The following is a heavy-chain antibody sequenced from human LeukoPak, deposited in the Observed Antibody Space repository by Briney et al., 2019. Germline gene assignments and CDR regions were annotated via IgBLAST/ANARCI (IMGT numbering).Heavy chain of an antibody. CDR2: INPNSGGT. J-gene: IGHJ4*02. V-gene: IGHV1-2*02. CDR1: GYTFTGYY. D-gene: IGHD3-22*01. CDR3: AREKKAYYYDSSGSDY. Sequence: ASVKVSCKASGYTFTGYYMHWVRQAPGQGLEWMGWINPNSGGTNYAQKFQGRVTMTRDTSISTAYMELSRLRSDDTAVYYCAREKKAYYYDSSGSDYWGQGTLVTVSS.